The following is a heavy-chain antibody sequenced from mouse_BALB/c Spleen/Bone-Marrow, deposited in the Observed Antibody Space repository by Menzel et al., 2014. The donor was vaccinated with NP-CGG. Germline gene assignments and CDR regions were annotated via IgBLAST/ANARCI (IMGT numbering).Heavy chain of an antibody. CDR3: ARSYDYDAWFAY. J-gene: IGHJ3*01. V-gene: IGHV8-8*01. CDR2: IWWDDDK. Sequence: ESGPGILKPSQPLSLPCSFSGFSLSTSGMGVGWIRQPSGKGLEWLAHIWWDDDKYYNPSLMSQLTISKDTSRNQVFLKITSVDTTDTAAYYCARSYDYDAWFAYWGQGTLVTVSA. CDR1: GFSLSTSGMG. D-gene: IGHD2-4*01.